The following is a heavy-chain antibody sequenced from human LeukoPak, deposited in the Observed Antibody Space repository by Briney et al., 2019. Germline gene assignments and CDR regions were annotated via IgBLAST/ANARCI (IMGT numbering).Heavy chain of an antibody. CDR1: GGSFSGYY. CDR3: ARSGWATALGY. D-gene: IGHD5-24*01. CDR2: INHSGST. V-gene: IGHV4-34*01. J-gene: IGHJ4*02. Sequence: PSETLSLTCAVYGGSFSGYYWSWIRQPPGKGLEWIGEINHSGSTNYNPSHKSRVTISVDTSKNQFSLKLSSVTAADTAVYYCARSGWATALGYWGQGTLVTVSS.